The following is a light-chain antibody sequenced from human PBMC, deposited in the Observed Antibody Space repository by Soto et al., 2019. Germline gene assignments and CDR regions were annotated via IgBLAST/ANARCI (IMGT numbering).Light chain of an antibody. Sequence: QSALTQPASVSGSPGQSITISCTGTNSDVGGYNYVSWYQQHPGKAPKLMIYEVNNRPSGVSIRFSGSKSGNTASLTISGLQAEDEADYYCSSYTSSNTLYVFGTGTKLTVL. J-gene: IGLJ1*01. CDR3: SSYTSSNTLYV. CDR1: NSDVGGYNY. V-gene: IGLV2-14*01. CDR2: EVN.